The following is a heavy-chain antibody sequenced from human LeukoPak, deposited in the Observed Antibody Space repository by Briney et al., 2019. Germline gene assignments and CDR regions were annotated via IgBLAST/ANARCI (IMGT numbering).Heavy chain of an antibody. Sequence: GGSLRLSCAPSGFTLSSHWMTWVRQAPGKGLEWVANINQDGSDKNFVDSVKGRFTISRDNAENSLYLQMNCLRVEDTAVYYCARGHFAMDIWGQGTTVTVSS. CDR2: INQDGSDK. V-gene: IGHV3-7*05. CDR3: ARGHFAMDI. CDR1: GFTLSSHW. J-gene: IGHJ6*02.